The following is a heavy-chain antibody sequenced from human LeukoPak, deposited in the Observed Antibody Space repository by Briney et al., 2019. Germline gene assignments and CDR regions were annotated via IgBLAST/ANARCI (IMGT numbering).Heavy chain of an antibody. J-gene: IGHJ4*02. D-gene: IGHD6-13*01. CDR1: GFTFSSYG. V-gene: IGHV3-30*02. CDR2: IRFDGSNK. Sequence: GGSLRLSCAASGFTFSSYGMHWVRQAPGKGLEWVTFIRFDGSNKYYAGSVKGRFTISRDNSKNTLYLQMNSLRAEDTAVYYCAKDRVSAAGSFVSVDYWGQGTLVTVSS. CDR3: AKDRVSAAGSFVSVDY.